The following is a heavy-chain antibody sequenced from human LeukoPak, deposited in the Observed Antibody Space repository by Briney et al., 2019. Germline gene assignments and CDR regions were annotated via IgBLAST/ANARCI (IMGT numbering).Heavy chain of an antibody. CDR2: IIPIFGTA. J-gene: IGHJ6*03. CDR1: GGTFSSYA. D-gene: IGHD1-26*01. V-gene: IGHV1-69*05. CDR3: AQGATTGYYYYYYMDV. Sequence: SVKVSCKASGGTFSSYAISWVRQAPGQGLEWMGGIIPIFGTANYAQKFQGRVTITTDESTSTAYMELSSLRSEDTAVYYCAQGATTGYYYYYYMDVWGKGTTVTVSS.